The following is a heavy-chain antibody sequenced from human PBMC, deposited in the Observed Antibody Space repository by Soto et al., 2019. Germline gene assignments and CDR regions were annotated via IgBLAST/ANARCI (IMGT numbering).Heavy chain of an antibody. D-gene: IGHD3-10*01. V-gene: IGHV4-4*02. Sequence: QVQLQESGPGLVKPSGTLSRTCAGSGGSISSSNWWRWVRQPPGKGLEWIGEIYHSGNTNYNPSLKSRVTMAVDKSRNQFSLKLSSVTAADTAVYYCARRWGEGRVDYWGQGTLVTVSS. CDR1: GGSISSSNW. CDR3: ARRWGEGRVDY. J-gene: IGHJ4*02. CDR2: IYHSGNT.